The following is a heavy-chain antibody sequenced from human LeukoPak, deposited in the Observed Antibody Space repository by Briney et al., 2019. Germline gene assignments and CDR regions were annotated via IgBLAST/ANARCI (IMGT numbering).Heavy chain of an antibody. CDR3: ARANGDYSFDAFDI. D-gene: IGHD4-17*01. CDR1: GGSIYNSNYY. Sequence: PSETLSLTCTVSGGSIYNSNYYWGWIRQPPGKGLEWIGNIYYSGSTYYNPSLKSRVTISLDTSKDQFSLKLSSVTAADTAVYFCARANGDYSFDAFDIWGQGTMVTVSS. V-gene: IGHV4-39*07. CDR2: IYYSGST. J-gene: IGHJ3*02.